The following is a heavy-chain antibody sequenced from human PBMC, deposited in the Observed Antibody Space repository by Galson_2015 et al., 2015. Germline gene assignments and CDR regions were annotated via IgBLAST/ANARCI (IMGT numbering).Heavy chain of an antibody. Sequence: ETLSLTCTVSGGSISSYYWSWIRQPPGKGLEWIGYIYYSGSTNYNPSLKSRVTISVDTSKNQFSLKLSSVTAADTAVYYCARDRGSYSSFDYWGQGTLVTVSS. D-gene: IGHD1-26*01. CDR2: IYYSGST. V-gene: IGHV4-59*01. CDR3: ARDRGSYSSFDY. J-gene: IGHJ4*02. CDR1: GGSISSYY.